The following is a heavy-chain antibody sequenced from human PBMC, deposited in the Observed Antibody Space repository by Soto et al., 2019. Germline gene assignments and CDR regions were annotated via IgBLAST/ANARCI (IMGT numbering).Heavy chain of an antibody. Sequence: SETLSLTCTVSGASISRYYWSWIRQSPGKGLEWIGYMYYSGNANYNPSLRSRITISVDTSKNQFSLNLNSVTAADTAVYYCAREYPVHSAYFDYWGQGIRVTVS. J-gene: IGHJ4*02. CDR3: AREYPVHSAYFDY. CDR2: MYYSGNA. CDR1: GASISRYY. V-gene: IGHV4-59*01. D-gene: IGHD1-26*01.